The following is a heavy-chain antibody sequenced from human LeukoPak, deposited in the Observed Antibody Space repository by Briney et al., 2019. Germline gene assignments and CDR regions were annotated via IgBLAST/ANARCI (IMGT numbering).Heavy chain of an antibody. CDR2: ISGSGGST. CDR3: AKGSCSSTSCYPYYYYGMDV. J-gene: IGHJ6*02. Sequence: PGGSLRLSCAASGFTFSSYAMSWARQAPGKGLEWVSAISGSGGSTYYADSVKGRFTISRDNSKNTLYLQTNSLRAEDTAVYYCAKGSCSSTSCYPYYYYGMDVWGQGTTVTVSS. D-gene: IGHD2-2*01. V-gene: IGHV3-23*01. CDR1: GFTFSSYA.